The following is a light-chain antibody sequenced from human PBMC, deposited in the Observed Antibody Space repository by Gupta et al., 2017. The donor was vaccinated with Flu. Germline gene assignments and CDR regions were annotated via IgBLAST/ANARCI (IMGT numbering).Light chain of an antibody. CDR2: DDS. J-gene: IGLJ3*02. Sequence: GSNNNSKSVDWCQQRPGRTPVLVVYDDSDRPPGSVEGFSASNTANTATLTVSGGEACDEADDYCQVWDTSSGHSWVFGGGTKLTVL. V-gene: IGLV3-21*02. CDR1: NNNSKS. CDR3: QVWDTSSGHSWV.